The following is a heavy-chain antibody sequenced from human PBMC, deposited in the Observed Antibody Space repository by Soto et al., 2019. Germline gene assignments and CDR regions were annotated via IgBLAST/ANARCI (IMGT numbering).Heavy chain of an antibody. D-gene: IGHD2-2*01. CDR3: ARVLGAIVVVPAVIPFDY. CDR2: IWYDGSNK. Sequence: PGGSLRLSCAASGFTFSSYGMHWVRQAPGKGLEWVAVIWYDGSNKYYADSVKGRFTISRDNSKNTLYLQMNSLRAEDTAVYYCARVLGAIVVVPAVIPFDYWGQGTLVTVSS. V-gene: IGHV3-33*01. J-gene: IGHJ4*02. CDR1: GFTFSSYG.